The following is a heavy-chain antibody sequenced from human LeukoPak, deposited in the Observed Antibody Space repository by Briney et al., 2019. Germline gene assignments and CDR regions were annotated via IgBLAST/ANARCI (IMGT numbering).Heavy chain of an antibody. J-gene: IGHJ4*02. V-gene: IGHV4-59*08. CDR1: GGSISSYY. D-gene: IGHD3-3*01. CDR3: ARLTSITIFGVVSY. Sequence: SETLSLTCTVSGGSISSYYWSWIRQPPGKGLEWIGYIYYSGSTNYNPSLKSRVTISVDTSKNQFSLKLSSVTAADTAVYYCARLTSITIFGVVSYWGQGTLVTVSS. CDR2: IYYSGST.